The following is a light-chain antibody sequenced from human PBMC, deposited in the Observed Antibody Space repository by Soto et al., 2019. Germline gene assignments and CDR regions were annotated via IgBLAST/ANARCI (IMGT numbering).Light chain of an antibody. J-gene: IGKJ1*01. Sequence: VLTHSPATLSVSPGERATLSCRASQSVTTNMAWYQQKPGQAPRLLIYGASTRATGIPARFSGSGSGTDFTLTISRLEPEDFAVYYCQQYGSSPRTFGQGTKVDIK. CDR1: QSVTTN. CDR2: GAS. V-gene: IGKV3-20*01. CDR3: QQYGSSPRT.